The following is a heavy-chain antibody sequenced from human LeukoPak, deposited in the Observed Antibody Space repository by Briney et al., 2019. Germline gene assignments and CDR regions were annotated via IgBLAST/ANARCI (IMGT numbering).Heavy chain of an antibody. V-gene: IGHV3-72*01. CDR1: GFTFSDHY. D-gene: IGHD2-2*01. CDR2: TRNKANSYTT. J-gene: IGHJ3*02. Sequence: PGGSLRLSCAASGFTFSDHYMDWVRQAPGKGLEWVGRTRNKANSYTTEYAASVKGRFTISRADSENSLYLQMNSPKTEDTAVYYCARVRYCSSTTCRGAFDIWGQGTMVTVSS. CDR3: ARVRYCSSTTCRGAFDI.